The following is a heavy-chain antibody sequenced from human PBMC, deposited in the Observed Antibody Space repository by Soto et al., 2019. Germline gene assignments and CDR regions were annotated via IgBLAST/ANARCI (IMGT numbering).Heavy chain of an antibody. D-gene: IGHD6-19*01. CDR1: GYTLTELS. J-gene: IGHJ2*01. CDR3: AQTLGLAVAGPGRFDP. Sequence: SVKVSCKVSGYTLTELSMHCVRQAPGQGLEWMGGIIPIFGTANYAQKFQGRVTITADESTSTAYMELSSLRSEDTAVYYCAQTLGLAVAGPGRFDPWGRGTLVTVSS. V-gene: IGHV1-69*13. CDR2: IIPIFGTA.